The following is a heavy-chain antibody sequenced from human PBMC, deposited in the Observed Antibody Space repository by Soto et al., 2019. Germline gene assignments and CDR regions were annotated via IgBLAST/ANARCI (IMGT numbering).Heavy chain of an antibody. V-gene: IGHV4-34*01. D-gene: IGHD2-21*02. Sequence: QVQLQQWGAGLLKPSETLSLTCAVYGGSFSGYYWSWIRQPPGKGLEWIGEINHSGSTNYNPSLKSRVTISVDTSKNQFSLKLSSVTAADTAVYYCARNGGDPHLDAFDIWGQGTMVTVSS. CDR2: INHSGST. CDR3: ARNGGDPHLDAFDI. CDR1: GGSFSGYY. J-gene: IGHJ3*02.